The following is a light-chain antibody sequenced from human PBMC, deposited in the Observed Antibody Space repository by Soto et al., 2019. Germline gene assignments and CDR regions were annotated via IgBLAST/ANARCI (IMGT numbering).Light chain of an antibody. CDR3: SSYTSSGTRL. CDR1: SSDVGGYNY. V-gene: IGLV2-14*01. Sequence: QSALTQPASVSGSPGQSITISCTGTSSDVGGYNYVSWYQQYPGKAPKVMIFDVSNRPSGVSDRFSGSKSGNTAFLTISGLQAEDEADYYCSSYTSSGTRLFGGGTKLTVL. CDR2: DVS. J-gene: IGLJ3*02.